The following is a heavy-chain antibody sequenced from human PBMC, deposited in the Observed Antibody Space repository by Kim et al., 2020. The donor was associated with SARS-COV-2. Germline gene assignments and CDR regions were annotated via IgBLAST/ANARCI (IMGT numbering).Heavy chain of an antibody. CDR3: ARGRPPTPSCSSTSWYRWFDP. J-gene: IGHJ5*02. V-gene: IGHV4-34*01. CDR1: GGSFSGYY. Sequence: SETLSLTCAVYGGSFSGYYWSWIRQPPGKGLEWIGEINHSGSTNYNPSLKSRVTISVDTSKNQFSLKLSSVTAADTAVYYCARGRPPTPSCSSTSWYRWFDPWGQGTLVTVSS. CDR2: INHSGST. D-gene: IGHD2-2*02.